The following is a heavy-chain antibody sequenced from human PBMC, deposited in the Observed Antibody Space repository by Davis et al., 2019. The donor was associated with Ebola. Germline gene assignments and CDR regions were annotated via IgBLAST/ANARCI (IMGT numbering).Heavy chain of an antibody. D-gene: IGHD5-12*01. Sequence: ASVKVSCKASGYTFTSYGISWVRQAPGQGLEWMGWISAYNGNTNYAQKLQGRVTMTTDTSTSTAYMELRSLRSDDTAVYYCARDGACGYSGYDCPITWYYYGMDVWGQGTTVTVSS. V-gene: IGHV1-18*01. CDR1: GYTFTSYG. CDR2: ISAYNGNT. CDR3: ARDGACGYSGYDCPITWYYYGMDV. J-gene: IGHJ6*02.